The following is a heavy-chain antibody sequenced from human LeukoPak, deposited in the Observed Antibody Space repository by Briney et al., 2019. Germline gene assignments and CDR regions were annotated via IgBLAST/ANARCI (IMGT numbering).Heavy chain of an antibody. CDR3: ARGPSAGATFLRWFDP. D-gene: IGHD1-26*01. CDR2: TYYRSKWYN. CDR1: GDSVSSNSAT. J-gene: IGHJ5*02. V-gene: IGHV6-1*01. Sequence: SQTLSLTCGISGDSVSSNSATWNWIRQSPSRGLEWLGRTYYRSKWYNDYAVSVKSRITINPGTSKNQFSLELNSVTPEDTAVYFCARGPSAGATFLRWFDPWGQGTLAIVSS.